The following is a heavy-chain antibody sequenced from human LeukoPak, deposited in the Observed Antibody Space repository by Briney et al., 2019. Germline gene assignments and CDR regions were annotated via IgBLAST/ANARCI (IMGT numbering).Heavy chain of an antibody. D-gene: IGHD6-19*01. V-gene: IGHV6-1*01. J-gene: IGHJ4*02. CDR3: ARSLDSSGWFYYFDY. Sequence: SQTLSLTCALSGDSVSSNSAAWDWIRQSPSRGLEWLGRTYYRSKWYNDYAVSMKSRITINPDTSKNQFSLQLNSVTPEDTAVYYCARSLDSSGWFYYFDYWGQGTLVTVSS. CDR2: TYYRSKWYN. CDR1: GDSVSSNSAA.